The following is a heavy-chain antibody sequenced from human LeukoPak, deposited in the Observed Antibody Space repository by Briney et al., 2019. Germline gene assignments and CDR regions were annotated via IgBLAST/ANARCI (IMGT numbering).Heavy chain of an antibody. V-gene: IGHV1-69*11. Sequence: ASVKVSCKAAGDTSISYGISWVRQAPGQGREWMGRIIPILGTANYAQKFQGRVTINTDESTRTVYMELSSVRSEDTAVYYCARRTGYNYYYMEVWGQGTTVTVSS. D-gene: IGHD3/OR15-3a*01. CDR3: ARRTGYNYYYMEV. J-gene: IGHJ6*03. CDR2: IIPILGTA. CDR1: GDTSISYG.